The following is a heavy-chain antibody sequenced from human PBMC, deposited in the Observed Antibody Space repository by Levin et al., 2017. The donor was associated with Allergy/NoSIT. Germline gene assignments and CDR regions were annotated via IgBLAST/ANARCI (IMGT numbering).Heavy chain of an antibody. V-gene: IGHV3-43D*03. CDR3: AKDKLSHAPSGIDY. Sequence: GGSLRLSCAASGFIFDDYAMHWARQAPGKGLEWVSLVSWDGGSAYYADSLKGRFTISRDNSKNSLYLQMHTLRAEDTALYYCAKDKLSHAPSGIDYWGQGTLVTVSS. D-gene: IGHD3-10*01. CDR1: GFIFDDYA. CDR2: VSWDGGSA. J-gene: IGHJ4*02.